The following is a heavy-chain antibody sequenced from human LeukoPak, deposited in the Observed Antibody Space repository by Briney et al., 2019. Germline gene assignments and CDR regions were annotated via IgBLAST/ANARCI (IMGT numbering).Heavy chain of an antibody. CDR3: TTDPAEYSSSWSLQYFDY. CDR1: GLTVSSNY. J-gene: IGHJ4*02. V-gene: IGHV3-53*01. D-gene: IGHD6-13*01. CDR2: IYSGGST. Sequence: PGGSLRLSCAASGLTVSSNYMSWVRQAPGKGLEWVSVIYSGGSTYYADSVKGRFTISRDNSKNTLYLQMNSLRAEDTAVYYCTTDPAEYSSSWSLQYFDYWGQGTLVTVSS.